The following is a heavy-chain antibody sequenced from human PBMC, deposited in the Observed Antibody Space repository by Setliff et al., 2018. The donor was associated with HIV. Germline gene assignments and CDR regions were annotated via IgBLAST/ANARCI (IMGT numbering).Heavy chain of an antibody. D-gene: IGHD5-18*01. CDR3: TRVRGYSYDFGAFDI. J-gene: IGHJ3*02. V-gene: IGHV3-49*04. CDR2: IRSKAYGGTT. Sequence: GSLRLFCTASGFTFGDYAMSWVRQAPGKGLEWVGFIRSKAYGGTTEYAASVKGRFTISRDDSKSIAYLQTNSLKTEDTAVYYCTRVRGYSYDFGAFDIWGQGTMVTVSS. CDR1: GFTFGDYA.